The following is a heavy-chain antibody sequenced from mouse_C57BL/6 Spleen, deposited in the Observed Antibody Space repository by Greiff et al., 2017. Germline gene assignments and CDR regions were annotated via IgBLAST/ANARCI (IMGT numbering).Heavy chain of an antibody. CDR2: ISYDGSN. CDR3: AREYYRKGFAY. CDR1: GYSITSGYY. V-gene: IGHV3-6*01. J-gene: IGHJ3*01. Sequence: EVKLVESGPGLVKPSQSLSLTCSVTGYSITSGYYWNWIRQFPGNKLEWMGYISYDGSNNYNPSPKNRISIARDTSKDQMFLKLNSVTTEDTATYDCAREYYRKGFAYWGQGTLVTVSA. D-gene: IGHD1-1*01.